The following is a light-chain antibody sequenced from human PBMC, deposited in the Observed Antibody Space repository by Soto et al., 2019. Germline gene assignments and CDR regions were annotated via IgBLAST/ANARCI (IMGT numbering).Light chain of an antibody. V-gene: IGKV3D-15*01. CDR3: QQYADWPPV. Sequence: IVLTQSPATLSVSPGERATLSCRASQSLGSNLAWYQQRPGRAPRLLIFATSTRATGIPARFNGAGSGTDFTLTSSSLQSEDFAVDYCQQYADWPPVFGPGTTVDIK. CDR1: QSLGSN. J-gene: IGKJ3*01. CDR2: ATS.